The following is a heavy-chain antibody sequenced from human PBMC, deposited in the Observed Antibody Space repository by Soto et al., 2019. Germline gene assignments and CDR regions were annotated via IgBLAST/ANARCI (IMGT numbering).Heavy chain of an antibody. Sequence: PGESLKISCKGSGYSFTSYWISWVRQMPGKGLEWMGRIDPSDSYTNYSPSFQGHVTISADKSISTAYLQWSSLKASDTAMYYCARQSNRYYDSSGYPQDAFDIWGQGTMVTVSS. CDR2: IDPSDSYT. D-gene: IGHD3-22*01. J-gene: IGHJ3*02. V-gene: IGHV5-10-1*01. CDR3: ARQSNRYYDSSGYPQDAFDI. CDR1: GYSFTSYW.